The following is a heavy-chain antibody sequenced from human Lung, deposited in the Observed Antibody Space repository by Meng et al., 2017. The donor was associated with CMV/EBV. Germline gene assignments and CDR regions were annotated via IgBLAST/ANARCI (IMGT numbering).Heavy chain of an antibody. D-gene: IGHD4-23*01. CDR1: GFTFDDYA. Sequence: SLKISCAASGFTFDDYAMHQVRQAPGKGLEWVSGISWNSGSIGYADSVKGRFTISRDSAKNSLYLQMKSLRAEDTALYYCAKDIGFGGNSLYGMDVWGQGXTVTVSS. J-gene: IGHJ6*02. CDR2: ISWNSGSI. CDR3: AKDIGFGGNSLYGMDV. V-gene: IGHV3-9*01.